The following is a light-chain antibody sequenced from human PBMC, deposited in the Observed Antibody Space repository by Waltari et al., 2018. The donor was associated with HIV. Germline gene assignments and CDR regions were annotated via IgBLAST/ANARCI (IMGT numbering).Light chain of an antibody. CDR2: GKN. Sequence: SSEVTQDPAVSVALGQTVKITCQWENTRTYYESWYQQKPGQAPVLASYGKNKRPAEIPDRFSSSASRNTASLTITGAQAEDEADYYCKTRDRSGNLYVFGTGTTVTVL. CDR3: KTRDRSGNLYV. J-gene: IGLJ1*01. V-gene: IGLV3-19*01. CDR1: NTRTYY.